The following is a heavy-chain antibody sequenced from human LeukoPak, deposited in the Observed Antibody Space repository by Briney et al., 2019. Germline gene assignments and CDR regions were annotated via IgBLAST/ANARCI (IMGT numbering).Heavy chain of an antibody. V-gene: IGHV4-39*01. CDR1: GGSISSGDYY. Sequence: PSETLSLTCTVSGGSISSGDYYWSWIRQPPGKGLEWIGSIYYSGSTYYNPSLKSRVTISVDTSKNQFSLKLSSVTAADTAVYYCARRTVWSGCRIFDYWGQGTLVTVSS. CDR2: IYYSGST. CDR3: ARRTVWSGCRIFDY. J-gene: IGHJ4*02. D-gene: IGHD3-3*01.